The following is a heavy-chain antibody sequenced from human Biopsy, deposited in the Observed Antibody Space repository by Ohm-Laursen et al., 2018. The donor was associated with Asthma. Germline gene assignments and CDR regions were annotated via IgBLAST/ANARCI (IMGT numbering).Heavy chain of an antibody. Sequence: ASVKVSCNASGYPFTDYYVHWVRQAPGQGLEWMGRIDPNSGGTNYAQKFLGRVTMTRDTSVNTAFMVPSRLRSDDTAVYYCARSFVLGIPDYWGQGTLVTVSS. J-gene: IGHJ4*02. V-gene: IGHV1-2*06. CDR2: IDPNSGGT. CDR1: GYPFTDYY. D-gene: IGHD2-21*01. CDR3: ARSFVLGIPDY.